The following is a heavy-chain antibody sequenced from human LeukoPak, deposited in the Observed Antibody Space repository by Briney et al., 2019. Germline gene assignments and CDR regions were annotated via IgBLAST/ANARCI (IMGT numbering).Heavy chain of an antibody. CDR1: GYTFTGYY. CDR2: INPNSGGT. V-gene: IGHV1-2*02. D-gene: IGHD1-1*01. Sequence: ASVKVSCKASGYTFTGYYMHWVRQAPGQGLEWMGWINPNSGGTNYAQKFQGRVTMTRDTSISTAYMELIRPRSDDTAVYYCARLIGTTGYWGQGTLVTVSS. CDR3: ARLIGTTGY. J-gene: IGHJ4*02.